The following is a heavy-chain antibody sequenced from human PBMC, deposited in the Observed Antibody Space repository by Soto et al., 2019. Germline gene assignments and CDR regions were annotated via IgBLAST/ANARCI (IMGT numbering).Heavy chain of an antibody. CDR3: ARDRSVAVADNDAFDI. V-gene: IGHV1-18*01. J-gene: IGHJ3*02. CDR2: ISAYNGNT. Sequence: ASVKVSCKASGYTFTSYGISWVRQAPGQGLEWMGWISAYNGNTNYAQKLQGRVTMTTDTSTSTAYMELRSLRSDDTAVYYCARDRSVAVADNDAFDIWGQGTMVTVSS. CDR1: GYTFTSYG. D-gene: IGHD6-19*01.